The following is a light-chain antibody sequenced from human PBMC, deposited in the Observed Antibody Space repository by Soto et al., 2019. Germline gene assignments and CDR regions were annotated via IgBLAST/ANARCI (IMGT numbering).Light chain of an antibody. CDR2: GAS. CDR1: QSVSSN. V-gene: IGKV3-15*01. Sequence: KALKNSLVTLSLYPGERATLSCRASQSVSSNLAWYQQRPGQAPRLLIYGASTRASGVPDRFSGSGSGTEFILTISSLQSEDSAVYYCQQYDAFPALTFGGGANVDI. CDR3: QQYDAFPALT. J-gene: IGKJ4*01.